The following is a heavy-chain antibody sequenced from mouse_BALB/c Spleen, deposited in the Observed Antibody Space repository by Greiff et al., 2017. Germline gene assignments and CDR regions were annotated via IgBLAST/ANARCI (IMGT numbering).Heavy chain of an antibody. CDR1: GFNIKDYY. Sequence: VQLQQSGAELVRSGASVKLSCTASGFNIKDYYMHWVKQRPEQGLEWIGWIDPENGDTEYAPKFQGKATMTADTSSNTAYLQLSSLTSEDTAVYYCYGGSAWFAYWGQGTLVTVSA. CDR2: IDPENGDT. V-gene: IGHV14-4*02. J-gene: IGHJ3*01. CDR3: YGGSAWFAY.